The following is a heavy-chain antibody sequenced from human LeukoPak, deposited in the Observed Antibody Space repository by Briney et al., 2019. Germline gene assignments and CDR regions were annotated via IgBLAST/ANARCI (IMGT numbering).Heavy chain of an antibody. CDR2: INHSGST. V-gene: IGHV4-39*07. CDR1: GGSISSGSYY. D-gene: IGHD3-10*01. Sequence: PSETLFLTCTVSGGSISSGSYYWSWIRQPPGKGLEWIGEINHSGSTNYNPSLKSRVTISVDTSKNQFSLKLSSVTAADTAVYYCARGPSRAPDYGSFDYYYYYYMDVWGKGTTVTVSS. CDR3: ARGPSRAPDYGSFDYYYYYYMDV. J-gene: IGHJ6*03.